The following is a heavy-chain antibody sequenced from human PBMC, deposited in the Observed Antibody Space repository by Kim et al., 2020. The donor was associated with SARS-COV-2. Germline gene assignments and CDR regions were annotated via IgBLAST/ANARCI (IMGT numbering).Heavy chain of an antibody. Sequence: GGSLRLSCAASGFTFSSYSMNWVRQAPGKGLEWVSSISSSSSYIYYADSVKGRFTISRDNAKNSLYLQMNSLRAEDTAVYYCARLDTATIYYYYGMDVWGQGTTVTVSS. CDR3: ARLDTATIYYYYGMDV. CDR2: ISSSSSYI. D-gene: IGHD5-18*01. J-gene: IGHJ6*02. V-gene: IGHV3-21*01. CDR1: GFTFSSYS.